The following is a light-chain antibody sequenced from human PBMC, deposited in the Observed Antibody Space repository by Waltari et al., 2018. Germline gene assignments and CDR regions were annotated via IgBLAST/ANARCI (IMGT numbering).Light chain of an antibody. CDR1: QSVTNDY. V-gene: IGKV3-20*01. CDR3: QQYGSLPWT. CDR2: DAA. Sequence: VLTQSSGTLSLSPGERATLSCRDSQSVTNDYFAWYQQKPGQAPRLLIYDAASRATGIPDRFSGSGSGTDFTLTISRLEPEDFAVYHCQQYGSLPWTFGQGTKVDMK. J-gene: IGKJ1*01.